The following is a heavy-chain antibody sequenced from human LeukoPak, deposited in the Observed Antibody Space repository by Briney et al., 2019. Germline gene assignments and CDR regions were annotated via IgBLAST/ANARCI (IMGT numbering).Heavy chain of an antibody. CDR2: INAGNGNT. V-gene: IGHV1-3*01. CDR1: GYTFTSYA. CDR3: VRETSTGYLDV. Sequence: ASVKVSCKASGYTFTSYAMHWVRLAPGQRLEWMGWINAGNGNTKYSQKFQGRVTITRDTSASTAYMELSSLRSEDTAVYLYVRETSTGYLDVWGKRTPVTVSS. D-gene: IGHD3-9*01. J-gene: IGHJ6*03.